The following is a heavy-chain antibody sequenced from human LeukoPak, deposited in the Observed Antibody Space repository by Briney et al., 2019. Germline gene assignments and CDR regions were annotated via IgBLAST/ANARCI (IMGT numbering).Heavy chain of an antibody. CDR3: AKDLAYYGDSGYYFDY. CDR1: GFTFSSYA. CDR2: ISGSGGST. Sequence: GGSLRLSCAASGFTFSSYAMSWVRQAPGKGLEWVSAISGSGGSTYYADSVKGRFTISRDNSKNTLYLQMNSLRAEDTAVYYCAKDLAYYGDSGYYFDYWGQGILVTVSS. J-gene: IGHJ4*02. V-gene: IGHV3-23*01. D-gene: IGHD4-17*01.